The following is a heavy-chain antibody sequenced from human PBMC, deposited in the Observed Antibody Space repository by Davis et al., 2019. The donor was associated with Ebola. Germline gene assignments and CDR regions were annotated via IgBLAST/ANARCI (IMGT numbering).Heavy chain of an antibody. D-gene: IGHD6-13*01. CDR3: ARRSYSSSWRGYFDY. CDR2: IYYSGST. V-gene: IGHV4-59*08. Sequence: SETLSLTCTVSGGSISSYYWSWIRQPPGKGLEWIGYIYYSGSTNYNPSLKSRVTISVDTSKNQFSLKLSSVTAADTAVYYCARRSYSSSWRGYFDYWGQGALVTVSS. CDR1: GGSISSYY. J-gene: IGHJ4*02.